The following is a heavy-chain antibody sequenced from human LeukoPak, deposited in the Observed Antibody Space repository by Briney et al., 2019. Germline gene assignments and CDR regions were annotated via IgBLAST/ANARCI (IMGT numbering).Heavy chain of an antibody. V-gene: IGHV3-48*03. D-gene: IGHD4-11*01. Sequence: QPGGSLRLSCAASGFTFSSYAMSWVRQAPGKGLEWVSYISSSGSTIYYADSVKGRSTISRDNAKNSLYLQMNSLRAEDTAVYYCAVLYSNYYYYGMDVWGQGTTVTVSS. CDR1: GFTFSSYA. CDR3: AVLYSNYYYYGMDV. J-gene: IGHJ6*02. CDR2: ISSSGSTI.